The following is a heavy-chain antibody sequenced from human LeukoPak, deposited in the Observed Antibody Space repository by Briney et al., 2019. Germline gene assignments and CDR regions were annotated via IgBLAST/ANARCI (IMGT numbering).Heavy chain of an antibody. J-gene: IGHJ4*02. Sequence: QAGGSLRLSCVASGFTFSSHSLNWVRQAPGKGLEWLSYITSSGIIMYNADSVQGRFTISRDNSRNTLYLQMNSLRPEDTAVYYCAKAIWVAATSSWFCLDYWGQGTLVTVSS. CDR1: GFTFSSHS. CDR2: ITSSGIIM. CDR3: AKAIWVAATSSWFCLDY. D-gene: IGHD3-10*01. V-gene: IGHV3-48*01.